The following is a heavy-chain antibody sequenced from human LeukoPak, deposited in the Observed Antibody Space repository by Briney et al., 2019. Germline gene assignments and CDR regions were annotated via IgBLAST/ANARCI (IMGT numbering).Heavy chain of an antibody. CDR2: IYYSGSTDYSGST. J-gene: IGHJ3*02. CDR1: GGSISSHF. V-gene: IGHV4-59*08. CDR3: ARQTMTTDDAFDT. D-gene: IGHD4-17*01. Sequence: SETLSLTCTVSGGSISSHFWSWIRQPPGKGLEWIAYIYYSGSTDYSGSTDYNPSLKSRVTISVDTSKKQFSLKLSSVTAGDTAVYYWARQTMTTDDAFDTWGQGTMVTVSS.